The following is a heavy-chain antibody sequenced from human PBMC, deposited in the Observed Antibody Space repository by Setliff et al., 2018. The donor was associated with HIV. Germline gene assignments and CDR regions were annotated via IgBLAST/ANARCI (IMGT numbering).Heavy chain of an antibody. J-gene: IGHJ4*02. CDR2: IFASGST. D-gene: IGHD3-3*01. Sequence: PSETLSLTCTVSGGSFSSYHWSWIRHPAGKGLEWIGHIFASGSTKYNPSLESRVTISVDTSKNQFSLNLTSVTAADTAVYYCARERRGYSNYFDYWGQGTLVTVSS. CDR3: ARERRGYSNYFDY. V-gene: IGHV4-4*07. CDR1: GGSFSSYH.